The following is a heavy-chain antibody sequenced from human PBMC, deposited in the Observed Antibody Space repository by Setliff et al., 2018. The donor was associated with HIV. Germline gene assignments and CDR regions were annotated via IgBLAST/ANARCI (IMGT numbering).Heavy chain of an antibody. CDR2: MSTGGGIK. D-gene: IGHD1-26*01. V-gene: IGHV3-30-3*01. Sequence: RLSCAATGFTFSSYVLHWVRQAPGKGLEWVAVMSTGGGIKICADSVKGRFTISRDNSRNTLFLQMNNLRPEDTATYYCVRDPIEGSPDYFDYWGQGALVTVSS. J-gene: IGHJ4*02. CDR3: VRDPIEGSPDYFDY. CDR1: GFTFSSYV.